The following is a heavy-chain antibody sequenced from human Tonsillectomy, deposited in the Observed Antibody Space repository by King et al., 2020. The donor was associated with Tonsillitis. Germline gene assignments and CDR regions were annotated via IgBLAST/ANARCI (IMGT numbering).Heavy chain of an antibody. CDR2: FDPEDGET. V-gene: IGHV1-24*01. CDR3: ATDWGRGAYCGGDCYSY. D-gene: IGHD2-21*02. J-gene: IGHJ4*02. CDR1: GYTLTELS. Sequence: VQLVESGAEVKKPGASVKVSCKVSGYTLTELSMHWVRQAPGKGLEWMGGFDPEDGETIYAQKFQGRVTMTEDTSTDTAYMKLSSLRSEDTAVYYCATDWGRGAYCGGDCYSYWGQGTLVTVSS.